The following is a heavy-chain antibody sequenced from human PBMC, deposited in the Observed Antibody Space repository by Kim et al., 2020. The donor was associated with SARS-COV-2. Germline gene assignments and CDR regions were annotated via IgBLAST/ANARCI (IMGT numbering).Heavy chain of an antibody. CDR1: GFSFSDYW. Sequence: GESLKISCKGSGFSFSDYWLGRVRQMPGRGLEWMGMIYPEDSDTRYSPSVQGRVTFPADRSLNTAYLQWSSLEASDTALYYCALLTAPGYLFHDVEVWGQGTSVTVSS. D-gene: IGHD5-12*01. CDR3: ALLTAPGYLFHDVEV. V-gene: IGHV5-51*01. CDR2: IYPEDSDT. J-gene: IGHJ6*02.